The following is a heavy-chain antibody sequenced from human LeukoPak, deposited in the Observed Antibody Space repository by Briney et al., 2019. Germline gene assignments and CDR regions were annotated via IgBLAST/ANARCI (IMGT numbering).Heavy chain of an antibody. CDR3: ARVVRYYYGSGSPATYFDY. CDR1: GGSIRSGTYY. Sequence: SQTLSLTCTVSGGSIRSGTYYWSWIRQPAGKGLEWIGRIYTSGSTNYNPSLKSRVTISVDTSNNQFSLKLSSMTAADTAVYYCARVVRYYYGSGSPATYFDYWGQGTLVTVSS. V-gene: IGHV4-61*02. J-gene: IGHJ4*02. D-gene: IGHD3-10*01. CDR2: IYTSGST.